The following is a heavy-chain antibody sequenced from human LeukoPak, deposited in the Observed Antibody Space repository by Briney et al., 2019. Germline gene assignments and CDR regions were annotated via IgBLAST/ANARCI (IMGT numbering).Heavy chain of an antibody. CDR2: IYYSGST. J-gene: IGHJ4*02. V-gene: IGHV4-59*12. Sequence: SETLSLTCTVSGGSINNYYWSWIRQPPGKGLEWIGHIYYSGSTNYNPSLKSRVTISVDTSKNQFSLKLSSVTAADTAVYYCASLDSSGYYFDYWGQGTLVTVSS. D-gene: IGHD3-22*01. CDR3: ASLDSSGYYFDY. CDR1: GGSINNYY.